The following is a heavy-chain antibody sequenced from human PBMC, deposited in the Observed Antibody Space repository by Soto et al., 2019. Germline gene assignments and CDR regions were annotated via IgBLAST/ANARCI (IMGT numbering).Heavy chain of an antibody. J-gene: IGHJ4*02. D-gene: IGHD3-22*01. Sequence: PSETLSLTCTVSGGSITSSTYYWSWIRQPPGKGLEWIAYIYYTGSTNYNPSLKGRVTLSADTSKNQFSLKLISVTAADTAMYYCARVDSSGSYFDYWGQGTLVTVSS. CDR2: IYYTGST. V-gene: IGHV4-61*01. CDR3: ARVDSSGSYFDY. CDR1: GGSITSSTYY.